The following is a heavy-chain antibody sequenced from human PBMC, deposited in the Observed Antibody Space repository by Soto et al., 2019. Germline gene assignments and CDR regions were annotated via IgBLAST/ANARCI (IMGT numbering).Heavy chain of an antibody. D-gene: IGHD2-2*01. V-gene: IGHV4-4*02. Sequence: PSETLSLTCAVSGGSISSSNWWSWVRQPPGKGLEWIGEIYHSGSTNYNPSLKSRVTISVDKSKNQFSLKLSSVTAADTAVYYCASTYCSSTSCPYYYYGMDVWGQGTTVTVSS. CDR3: ASTYCSSTSCPYYYYGMDV. J-gene: IGHJ6*02. CDR1: GGSISSSNW. CDR2: IYHSGST.